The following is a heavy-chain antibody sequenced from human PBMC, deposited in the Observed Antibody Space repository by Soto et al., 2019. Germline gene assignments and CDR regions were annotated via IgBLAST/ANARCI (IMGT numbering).Heavy chain of an antibody. CDR3: ARHDTAAGFDY. CDR2: IYYSGST. V-gene: IGHV4-59*08. Sequence: QVQLQESGPGLVKPSETLSLTCTVSGGSISSYYWSWIRQPPGKGLEWIGYIYYSGSTNYNPSLKSRVTISVDTSKNQFSLKLSSVTAADTAVYYCARHDTAAGFDYWGQGTLVTVSS. J-gene: IGHJ4*02. D-gene: IGHD6-13*01. CDR1: GGSISSYY.